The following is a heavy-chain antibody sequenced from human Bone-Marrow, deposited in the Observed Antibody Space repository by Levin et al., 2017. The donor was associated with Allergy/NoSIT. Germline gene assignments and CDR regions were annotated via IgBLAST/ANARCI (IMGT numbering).Heavy chain of an antibody. Sequence: MPSETLSLTCAVYGGSFSDYYWNWIRQPPGKGLEWIGEVNHSGSTNYNPSLKSRVTISVDTSKNQFSLKLSSVTAADTAVYYCAGWGTDTGDYWGQGTLVTVSS. J-gene: IGHJ4*02. CDR3: AGWGTDTGDY. CDR1: GGSFSDYY. D-gene: IGHD1-7*01. V-gene: IGHV4-34*01. CDR2: VNHSGST.